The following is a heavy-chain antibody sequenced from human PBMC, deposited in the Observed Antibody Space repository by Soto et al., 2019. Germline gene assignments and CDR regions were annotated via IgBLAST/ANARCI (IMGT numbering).Heavy chain of an antibody. CDR1: GGSFSGHY. CDR2: INHSGST. Sequence: SGTLALTCAVYGGSFSGHYWSWIRQPPGKGLEWIGEINHSGSTNYNPSLKSRVTISVDTSKNQFSLKLSSVTAADTAVYYCARGWFDPWGQGTLVTVSS. J-gene: IGHJ5*02. CDR3: ARGWFDP. V-gene: IGHV4-34*01.